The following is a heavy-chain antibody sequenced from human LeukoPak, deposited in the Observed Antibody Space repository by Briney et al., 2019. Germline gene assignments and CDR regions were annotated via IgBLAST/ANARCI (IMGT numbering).Heavy chain of an antibody. J-gene: IGHJ4*02. CDR1: GDSISSYY. CDR2: IYYSGST. CDR3: ARGLWFGDENPPYFDY. D-gene: IGHD3-10*01. V-gene: IGHV4-59*08. Sequence: SETLSLTCTVSGDSISSYYWSWIRQPPGKGLEWIGYIYYSGSTNYNPSLKSRVTISVDTSKNQFSLKLSSVTAADTALHYCARGLWFGDENPPYFDYWGQGTLVTVSS.